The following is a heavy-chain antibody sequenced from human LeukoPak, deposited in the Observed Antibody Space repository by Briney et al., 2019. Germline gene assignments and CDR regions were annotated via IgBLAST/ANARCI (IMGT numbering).Heavy chain of an antibody. Sequence: GGSLRLSCAASGFTFNSYAMSWVRQAPWERLQWVSGISDGGGNTYYADSVRGRFTISRDNSKNTLYLQMNSLRAEDTAVYYCARHRSSWLIDYWGQGTLVTVSS. D-gene: IGHD6-6*01. V-gene: IGHV3-23*01. J-gene: IGHJ4*02. CDR2: ISDGGGNT. CDR3: ARHRSSWLIDY. CDR1: GFTFNSYA.